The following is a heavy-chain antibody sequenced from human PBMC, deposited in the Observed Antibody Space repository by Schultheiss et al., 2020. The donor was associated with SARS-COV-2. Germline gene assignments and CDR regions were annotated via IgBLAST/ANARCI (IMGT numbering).Heavy chain of an antibody. D-gene: IGHD5-18*01. CDR2: IRSKAYGGTT. CDR3: TRGSYSEYYYYGMDV. CDR1: GFTFGDYA. Sequence: GGSLRLSCTASGFTFGDYAMSWVRQAPGKGLEWVGFIRSKAYGGTTEYAASVKGRFTISRDDSKSIAYLQMNSLKTEDTAVYYCTRGSYSEYYYYGMDVWGQGTTVTVSS. J-gene: IGHJ6*02. V-gene: IGHV3-49*04.